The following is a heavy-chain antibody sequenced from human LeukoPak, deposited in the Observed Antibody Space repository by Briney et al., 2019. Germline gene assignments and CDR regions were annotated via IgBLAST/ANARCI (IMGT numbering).Heavy chain of an antibody. CDR2: ISTDNGVT. D-gene: IGHD3-22*01. J-gene: IGHJ4*02. V-gene: IGHV1-18*01. CDR1: GYTFTTYG. Sequence: ASVTVSCKASGYTFTTYGISWVRQAPGQGLEWVGWISTDNGVTNSAKRLQDRVTMTTDTSTNTAYMELRNLRSDYTAVYFCARRTEFGYFDYWGQGTLVTVSS. CDR3: ARRTEFGYFDY.